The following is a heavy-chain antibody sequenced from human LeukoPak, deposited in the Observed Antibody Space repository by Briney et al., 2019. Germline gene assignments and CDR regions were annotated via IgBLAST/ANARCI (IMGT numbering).Heavy chain of an antibody. CDR3: AKRSFLGCFDY. CDR2: ISGSGGST. CDR1: GFTFSSYS. J-gene: IGHJ4*02. D-gene: IGHD3-16*01. V-gene: IGHV3-23*01. Sequence: GGSLRLSCAASGFTFSSYSMNWVRQAPGKGLEWVSAISGSGGSTYYADSVKGRFTISRDNSKNTLYLQMNSLRAEDTAVYYCAKRSFLGCFDYWGQGTLVTVSS.